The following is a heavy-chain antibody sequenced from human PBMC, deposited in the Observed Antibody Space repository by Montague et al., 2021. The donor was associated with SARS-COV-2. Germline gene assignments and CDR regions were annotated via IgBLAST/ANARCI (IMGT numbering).Heavy chain of an antibody. D-gene: IGHD3-10*01. J-gene: IGHJ6*02. CDR3: AGEGILWFGDPAPCYYGMDV. CDR1: GGSISSYY. CDR2: IYYSGST. Sequence: SETLSLTCTVSGGSISSYYWSWIRQPPGKGLEWIGYIYYSGSTNYNPSLKSRVTISVDTSKNQFSLKLSSVTAADTAVYYCAGEGILWFGDPAPCYYGMDVWGQGTTVTVSS. V-gene: IGHV4-59*01.